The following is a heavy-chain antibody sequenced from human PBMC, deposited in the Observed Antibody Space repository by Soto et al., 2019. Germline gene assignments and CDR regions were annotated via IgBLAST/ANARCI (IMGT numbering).Heavy chain of an antibody. CDR2: INCGSGNT. CDR3: ARDISIAARPRYYYYGMDV. J-gene: IGHJ6*02. V-gene: IGHV1-3*01. Sequence: GASVKVSCKASGGTFSSYAISWVRQAPGQRLEWMGWINCGSGNTKYSQKLQGRVTINRDTSASTAYMELSSLGSEDTAVYYCARDISIAARPRYYYYGMDVWGQGTTVTV. D-gene: IGHD6-6*01. CDR1: GGTFSSYA.